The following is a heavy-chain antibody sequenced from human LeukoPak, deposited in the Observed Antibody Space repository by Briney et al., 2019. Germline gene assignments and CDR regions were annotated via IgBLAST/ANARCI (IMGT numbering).Heavy chain of an antibody. V-gene: IGHV3-53*01. D-gene: IGHD2-21*01. J-gene: IGHJ3*01. Sequence: GGSLRLSCAASGLTVSNSYMSWVRQAPGKGLEWVSIISSGGNTYYADSVKGRFTISRDNSRSTLYLQMNSLQTEDTAVYYCATSDPAYFWGQGTMVAVSS. CDR1: GLTVSNSY. CDR3: ATSDPAYF. CDR2: ISSGGNT.